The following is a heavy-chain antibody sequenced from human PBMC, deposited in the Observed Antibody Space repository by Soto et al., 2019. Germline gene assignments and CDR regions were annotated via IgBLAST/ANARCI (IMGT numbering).Heavy chain of an antibody. CDR3: ARDTGFGELFFGY. D-gene: IGHD3-10*01. CDR2: IHYSGST. V-gene: IGHV4-59*01. Sequence: SETLSLTCTVSGGSISSYYWSWIRQPPGKGLEWIGYIHYSGSTNYNPSLKSRVTISVDTSKNQFSLKLSSVTAADTAVYYCARDTGFGELFFGYWGQGTLVTVSS. CDR1: GGSISSYY. J-gene: IGHJ4*02.